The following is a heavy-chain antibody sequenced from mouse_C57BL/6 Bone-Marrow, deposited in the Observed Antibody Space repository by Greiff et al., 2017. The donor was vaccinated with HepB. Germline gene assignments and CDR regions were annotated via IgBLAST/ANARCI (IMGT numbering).Heavy chain of an antibody. D-gene: IGHD2-12*01. Sequence: QVHVKQPGAELVKPGASVKVSCKASGYTFTSYWMHWVKQRPGQGLEWIGRIHPSDSDTNYNQKFKGKATLTVDKSSSTAYMQRSSLTSEDSAVYYCALLYKFAYWGQGTLVTVSA. CDR3: ALLYKFAY. CDR2: IHPSDSDT. V-gene: IGHV1-74*01. J-gene: IGHJ3*01. CDR1: GYTFTSYW.